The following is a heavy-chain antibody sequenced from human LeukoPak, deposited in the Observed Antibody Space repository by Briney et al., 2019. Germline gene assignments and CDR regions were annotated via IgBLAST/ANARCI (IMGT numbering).Heavy chain of an antibody. Sequence: GGSLRLSCAASGFTFSSYGMHRVRQAPGKGLEWVAVIWYDGSNKYYADSVKGRFTISRDNSKNTLYLQMNSLRAEDTAVYYCARPASGGWYYFDYWGQGTLVTVSS. J-gene: IGHJ4*02. D-gene: IGHD6-19*01. CDR2: IWYDGSNK. CDR1: GFTFSSYG. V-gene: IGHV3-33*01. CDR3: ARPASGGWYYFDY.